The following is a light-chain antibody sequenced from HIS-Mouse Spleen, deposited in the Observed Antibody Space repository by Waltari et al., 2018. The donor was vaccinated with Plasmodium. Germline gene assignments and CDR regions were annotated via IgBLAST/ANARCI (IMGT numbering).Light chain of an antibody. CDR3: SSYAGSNNLV. Sequence: QSALTQPPSASGSPGQSVTISCTGTSSDVGCYKYVYWYQQPPGKAPNLMIYEVSKRPSGFPDRFSGSKSGNTASLTVSGLQAEDEADYYCSSYAGSNNLVFGGGTKLTVL. V-gene: IGLV2-8*01. CDR2: EVS. J-gene: IGLJ2*01. CDR1: SSDVGCYKY.